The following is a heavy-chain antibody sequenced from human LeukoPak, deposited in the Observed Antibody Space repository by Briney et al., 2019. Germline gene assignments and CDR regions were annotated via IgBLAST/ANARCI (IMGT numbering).Heavy chain of an antibody. D-gene: IGHD5-12*01. CDR3: ASLDIVATIRPFDY. Sequence: PSETLSLTCTVSGGSINTYFWSWIRQPPGKGLEWIGSIHHSGSANYNPSLKSRVAISVDTSKNQFSLKLSSVTAADTAVYYCASLDIVATIRPFDYWGQGTLVTVSS. CDR1: GGSINTYF. J-gene: IGHJ4*02. V-gene: IGHV4-59*12. CDR2: IHHSGSA.